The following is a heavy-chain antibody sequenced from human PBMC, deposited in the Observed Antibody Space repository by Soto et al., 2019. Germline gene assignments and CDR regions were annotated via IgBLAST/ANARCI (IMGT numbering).Heavy chain of an antibody. V-gene: IGHV4-39*01. J-gene: IGHJ4*02. CDR2: IYNSGST. D-gene: IGHD6-6*01. CDR3: ARHASSIAAPTFDY. CDR1: GGSISSSSYY. Sequence: ETLSLTCTVSGGSISSSSYYWGWIRQPPGKGLEWIGSIYNSGSTYYNPSLKSRVTISVDTSKNQFSLKLSSVTAADTAVYYCARHASSIAAPTFDYWGQGTLVTVSS.